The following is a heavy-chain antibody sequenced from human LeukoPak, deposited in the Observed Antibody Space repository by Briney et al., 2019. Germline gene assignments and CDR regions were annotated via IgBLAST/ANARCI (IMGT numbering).Heavy chain of an antibody. V-gene: IGHV4-39*07. D-gene: IGHD5/OR15-5a*01. Sequence: SETLPLTCTVSGGSISSSSYYWGWIRQPPGKGLEWIGSIYYSGSTYYNPSLKSRVTISVDTSKNQFSLKLSSVTAADTAVYYCASLRHSNYFDYWGQGTLVTVSS. CDR1: GGSISSSSYY. CDR2: IYYSGST. CDR3: ASLRHSNYFDY. J-gene: IGHJ4*02.